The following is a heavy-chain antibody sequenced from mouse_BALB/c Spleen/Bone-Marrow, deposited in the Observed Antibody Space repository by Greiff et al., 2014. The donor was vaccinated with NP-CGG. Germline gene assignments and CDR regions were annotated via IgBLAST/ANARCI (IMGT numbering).Heavy chain of an antibody. CDR1: GYTFTSYW. V-gene: IGHV1-7*01. Sequence: QVQLQQSGAELAKPGASVKMSCKASGYTFTSYWIHWVKQRPGQGLEWIGYINPSTGYTEYNQKFKDKATLTADKSSSTAYMQLSSLTSEDSAVCYCAPYSHEGVAYWGQGTLVTVSA. J-gene: IGHJ3*01. CDR3: APYSHEGVAY. D-gene: IGHD2-12*01. CDR2: INPSTGYT.